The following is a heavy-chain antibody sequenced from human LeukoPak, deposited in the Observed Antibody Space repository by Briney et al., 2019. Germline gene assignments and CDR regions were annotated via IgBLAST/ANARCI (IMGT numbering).Heavy chain of an antibody. CDR3: ASSGFGESRNWFDP. V-gene: IGHV4-4*07. CDR1: GGSISSYY. D-gene: IGHD3-10*01. Sequence: SETLTLTCTVSGGSISSYYWSWIRQPAGKGLEWIVRIYTSGSTNYNPALKSRVTMSVDTSKNQFSLKLSSVTAADTAVYYCASSGFGESRNWFDPWGQGTLVTVSS. J-gene: IGHJ5*02. CDR2: IYTSGST.